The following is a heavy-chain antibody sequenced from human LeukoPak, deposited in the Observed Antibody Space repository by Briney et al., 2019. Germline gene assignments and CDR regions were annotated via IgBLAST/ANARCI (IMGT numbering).Heavy chain of an antibody. Sequence: PSETLSLTCAVSGYSISSGYYWGWIRQPPGKGPEWIGSVFHTGSSYYIPSLKSRVTISVDTSKNQFSLEVSSATAADTAIYYCARGISTTGHDYWGPGTLVTVSS. CDR3: ARGISTTGHDY. CDR2: VFHTGSS. V-gene: IGHV4-38-2*01. J-gene: IGHJ4*02. D-gene: IGHD4-11*01. CDR1: GYSISSGYY.